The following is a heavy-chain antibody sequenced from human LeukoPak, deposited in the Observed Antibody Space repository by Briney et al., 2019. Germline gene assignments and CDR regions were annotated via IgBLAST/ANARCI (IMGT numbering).Heavy chain of an antibody. CDR2: IYTSGST. J-gene: IGHJ6*02. CDR1: GGSISSYY. D-gene: IGHD2-2*02. V-gene: IGHV4-4*07. Sequence: SETLSLACTVSGGSISSYYWSWIRQPAGKGLEWIGRIYTSGSTKYNPSLKSRVTMSVDTSKNQFSLKLSSVTAADTAVYYCARDHFTCSSTSCYSIARPRQYYYYGMDVWGQGTTVTVSS. CDR3: ARDHFTCSSTSCYSIARPRQYYYYGMDV.